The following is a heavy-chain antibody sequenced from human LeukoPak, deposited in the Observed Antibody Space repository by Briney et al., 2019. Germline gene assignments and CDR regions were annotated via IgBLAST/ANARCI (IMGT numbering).Heavy chain of an antibody. V-gene: IGHV1-2*02. CDR1: GYTFTSYG. CDR3: ARLLRSSLQAFDI. CDR2: INPNSGGT. J-gene: IGHJ3*02. D-gene: IGHD6-6*01. Sequence: ASVKVSCKASGYTFTSYGISWVRQAPGQGLEWMGWINPNSGGTNYAQKFQGRVTMTRDTSISTAYMELSRLRSDDTAVYYCARLLRSSLQAFDIWGQGTMVTVSS.